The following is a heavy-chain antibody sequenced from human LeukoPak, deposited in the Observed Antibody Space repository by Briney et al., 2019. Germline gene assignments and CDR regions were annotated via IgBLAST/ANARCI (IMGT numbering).Heavy chain of an antibody. Sequence: PGGSLRLSCAASGFTFSSYAMSWVRQAPGKGLEWVSAISGSGGSTYYADSVKGRFTISRDNSKNTLHLQMNSLRVEDTAVYYCARDEARGYDFRPQDHWGQGTLVSVSS. CDR3: ARDEARGYDFRPQDH. D-gene: IGHD3-3*01. CDR1: GFTFSSYA. CDR2: ISGSGGST. V-gene: IGHV3-23*01. J-gene: IGHJ4*02.